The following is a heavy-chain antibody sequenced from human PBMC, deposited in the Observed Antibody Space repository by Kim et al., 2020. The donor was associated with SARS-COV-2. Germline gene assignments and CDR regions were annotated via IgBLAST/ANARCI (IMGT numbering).Heavy chain of an antibody. J-gene: IGHJ4*02. CDR3: AREYYYFDY. V-gene: IGHV3-74*01. D-gene: IGHD3-10*01. CDR2: SST. Sequence: SSTSDAGSVKGRFTISRDNAKNTLFLQMNSLRAEDTAVYYCAREYYYFDYWGQGTLVTVSS.